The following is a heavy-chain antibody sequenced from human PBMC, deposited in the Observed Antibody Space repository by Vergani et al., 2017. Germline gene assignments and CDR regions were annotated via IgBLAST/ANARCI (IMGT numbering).Heavy chain of an antibody. D-gene: IGHD3-3*01. CDR2: IYYSGST. Sequence: QLQLQESGPGLVKPSETLSLTCTVSGGSISSSSYYWGWIRQPPGKGLEWIGSIYYSGSTYYNPSLKSRVTISVDTSKNQFSLKLSSVTAADTAVYYCARVDYDFWSGSPNWFDPWGQGTLVTVSS. CDR1: GGSISSSSYY. J-gene: IGHJ5*02. CDR3: ARVDYDFWSGSPNWFDP. V-gene: IGHV4-39*07.